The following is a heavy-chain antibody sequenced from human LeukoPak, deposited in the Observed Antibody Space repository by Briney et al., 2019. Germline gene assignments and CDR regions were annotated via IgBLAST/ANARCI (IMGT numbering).Heavy chain of an antibody. Sequence: GGSLRLSCAASGFTFDDYAMHWVRHAPGKGLEWVSGISWNSGSIGYADSVKGRFTISRDNAKNSLYLQMNSLRAEDTALYYCAKDYYDSSGYYIFDYWGQGTLVTVSS. V-gene: IGHV3-9*01. J-gene: IGHJ4*02. CDR1: GFTFDDYA. CDR3: AKDYYDSSGYYIFDY. D-gene: IGHD3-22*01. CDR2: ISWNSGSI.